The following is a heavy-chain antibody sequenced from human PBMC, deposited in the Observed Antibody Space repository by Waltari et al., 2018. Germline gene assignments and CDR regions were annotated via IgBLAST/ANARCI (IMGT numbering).Heavy chain of an antibody. J-gene: IGHJ2*01. Sequence: VQLLESGGGLVQPGGSRRLSWSASGFTFSSYAMSRVRQAPGEGLDGVSGISSGGGSTYYADSVKGRFTISRDSSKNTLYLQMHSLRAEDTAVYYCAKGAYSGYNLYWYFDFWGRGTLVTVSS. CDR2: ISSGGGST. V-gene: IGHV3-23*01. CDR1: GFTFSSYA. CDR3: AKGAYSGYNLYWYFDF. D-gene: IGHD5-12*01.